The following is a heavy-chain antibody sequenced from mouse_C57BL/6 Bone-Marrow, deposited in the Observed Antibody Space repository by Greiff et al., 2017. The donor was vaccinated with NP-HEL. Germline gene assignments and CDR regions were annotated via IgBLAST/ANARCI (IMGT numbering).Heavy chain of an antibody. Sequence: QVHVKQSGAELVKPGASVKLSCKASGYTFTSYWMHWVKQRPGQGLEWIGMIHPNSGSTNYNEKFKSKATLTVDKSSSTAYMQLSSLTSEDSAVYYCARSISYYAMDYWGQGTSVTVSS. CDR2: IHPNSGST. V-gene: IGHV1-64*01. CDR1: GYTFTSYW. J-gene: IGHJ4*01. CDR3: ARSISYYAMDY.